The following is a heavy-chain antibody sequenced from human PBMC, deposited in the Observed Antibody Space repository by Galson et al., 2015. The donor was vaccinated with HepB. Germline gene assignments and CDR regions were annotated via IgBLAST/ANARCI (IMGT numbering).Heavy chain of an antibody. D-gene: IGHD6-13*01. CDR2: IGGTTSYK. CDR3: ARDWPDQQAPSPHDASDV. CDR1: GFTFSYYA. Sequence: SLRLSCAASGFTFSYYAMNWVRQAPGKGLEWVSSIGGTTSYKYYTDSVKGRFTISRDDAKNSLYLHMSSLRVGDTGIYYCARDWPDQQAPSPHDASDVWGQGTVVIVSS. V-gene: IGHV3-21*01. J-gene: IGHJ3*01.